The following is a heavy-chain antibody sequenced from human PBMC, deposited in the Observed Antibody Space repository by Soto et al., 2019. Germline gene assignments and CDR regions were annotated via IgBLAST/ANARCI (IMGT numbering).Heavy chain of an antibody. J-gene: IGHJ4*02. Sequence: SETLSLTCTVSGGSISSGGYYWSWIRQHPGKGLEWIGYIYYSGSTYYNPSLKSRVTISVDTSKNQFSLKLSSVTAADTAVYYCARAYVDIVAPGYWGQGTLVTVSS. CDR3: ARAYVDIVAPGY. CDR2: IYYSGST. V-gene: IGHV4-31*03. CDR1: GGSISSGGYY. D-gene: IGHD5-12*01.